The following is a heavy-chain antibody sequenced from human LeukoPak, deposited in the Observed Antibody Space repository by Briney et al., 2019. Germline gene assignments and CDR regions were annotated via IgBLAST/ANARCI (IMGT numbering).Heavy chain of an antibody. J-gene: IGHJ6*03. Sequence: SSETLSLTCTVSGGSISSSSYYWGWIRQPPGKGLEWIGSIYYSGSTYYNPSLKSRVTISVDTSKNQFSLKLSSVTAADTAVYYCARLRYYYYYYMDVWGKGTTVTVSS. CDR1: GGSISSSSYY. CDR3: ARLRYYYYYYMDV. CDR2: IYYSGST. V-gene: IGHV4-39*01.